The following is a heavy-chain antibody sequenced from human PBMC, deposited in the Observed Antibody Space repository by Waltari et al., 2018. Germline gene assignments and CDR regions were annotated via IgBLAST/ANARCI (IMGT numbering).Heavy chain of an antibody. CDR3: ASENYMVARSDY. CDR2: ISAYNGNT. CDR1: GYTFTSYG. D-gene: IGHD1-7*01. Sequence: QVQLVQSGTEVKNPGASVKVSCKTSGYTFTSYGISWVRQAPGQGLEWMGWISAYNGNTNYAQKLQGRVTRNTETSTRTAYMELRSLRSDVTAVYYCASENYMVARSDYWGEGTLVTVSS. V-gene: IGHV1-18*01. J-gene: IGHJ4*02.